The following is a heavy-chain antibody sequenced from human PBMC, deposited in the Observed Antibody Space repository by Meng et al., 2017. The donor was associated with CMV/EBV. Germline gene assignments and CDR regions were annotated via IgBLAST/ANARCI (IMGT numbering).Heavy chain of an antibody. J-gene: IGHJ4*02. D-gene: IGHD1-1*01. CDR3: ARHRPNWNRDY. V-gene: IGHV5-10-1*01. CDR1: GYSFTSSW. CDR2: IDPSDSYT. Sequence: SCKASGYSFTSSWISWVRQMPGQGLQWMGRIDPSDSYTNYSPSFQGHVTISADKSISTAYLQWSSLKASDTAMYYCARHRPNWNRDYWGQGTLVTVSS.